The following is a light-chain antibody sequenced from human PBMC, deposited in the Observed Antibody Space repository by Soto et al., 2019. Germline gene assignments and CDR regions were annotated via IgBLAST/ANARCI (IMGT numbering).Light chain of an antibody. Sequence: IQMTQSPSSLSASVGDRVTITCWTSQTISTYLNWYQHKPGKAPEVLIYAASNLQSGVPSRFSGSGSGTDFTLTISSLQPADSATYYCRQSYRTPITFGQGTRLEIK. J-gene: IGKJ5*01. CDR1: QTISTY. CDR3: RQSYRTPIT. V-gene: IGKV1-39*01. CDR2: AAS.